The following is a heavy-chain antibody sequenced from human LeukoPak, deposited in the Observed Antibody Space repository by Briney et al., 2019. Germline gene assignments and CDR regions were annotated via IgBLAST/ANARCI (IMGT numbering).Heavy chain of an antibody. CDR3: AKDLFGDGYNFDY. J-gene: IGHJ4*02. D-gene: IGHD5-24*01. CDR1: GFTFSTYA. CDR2: ISTSGGRT. V-gene: IGHV3-23*01. Sequence: GGSLRLSCAASGFTFSTYAVNWVRQAPGKGLEWVSAISTSGGRTYYADSVKGRFTISRDNSKNTLYLQMNGLRGEDTAVYYCAKDLFGDGYNFDYWGQGTLVTVSS.